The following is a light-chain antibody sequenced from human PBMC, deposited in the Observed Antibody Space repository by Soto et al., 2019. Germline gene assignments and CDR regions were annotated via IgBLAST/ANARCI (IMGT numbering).Light chain of an antibody. J-gene: IGKJ5*01. CDR3: QQYTNWPPVT. CDR2: GAS. CDR1: KSVSSN. V-gene: IGKV3-15*01. Sequence: ETVMTQSPAALYVSPGETATLSCRASKSVSSNVAWYPQTPGQAPRLLIYGASTRAAEIPDRFSGSGAGTEFTLTISSLQSEDFAVYYCQQYTNWPPVTFGQGTRLDIK.